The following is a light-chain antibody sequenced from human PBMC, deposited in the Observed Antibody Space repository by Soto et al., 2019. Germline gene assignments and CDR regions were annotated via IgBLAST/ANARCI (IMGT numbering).Light chain of an antibody. J-gene: IGKJ2*01. Sequence: DIQMTQFPSSLSASVGDRVTITCRASQNIINFLNWYQQKPGKDPNLLIYGASSLQSGDPSRFSGSGSGTDFTLTIANLQPEDFATYFCQQSYSTPYTFGQGTELEI. CDR1: QNIINF. V-gene: IGKV1-39*01. CDR2: GAS. CDR3: QQSYSTPYT.